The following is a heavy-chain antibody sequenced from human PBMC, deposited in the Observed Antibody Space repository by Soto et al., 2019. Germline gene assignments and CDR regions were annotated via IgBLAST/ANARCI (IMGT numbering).Heavy chain of an antibody. CDR3: AKAPWTLDHTHYFNL. V-gene: IGHV3-30-3*01. J-gene: IGHJ4*02. D-gene: IGHD5-12*01. CDR2: ISSDGSNR. Sequence: QVQLVESGGGVVQPGRSLRLSCAASGFIFSSYAMHWVRQAPGKGLEWVAVISSDGSNRYYADSVGGRFTISRDNSENTEYLHMSSLTGYDTAVFYCAKAPWTLDHTHYFNLWGQRTLVTVSS. CDR1: GFIFSSYA.